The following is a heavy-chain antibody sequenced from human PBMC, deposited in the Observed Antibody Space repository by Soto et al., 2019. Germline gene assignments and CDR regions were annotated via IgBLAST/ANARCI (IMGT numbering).Heavy chain of an antibody. Sequence: VQLVESGGGVVQPGRSLRLSCAASGFTFSDYAMHWVRQAPGKGLEWVAVVSHDGRNTHYADSVKGRFTISRDSSKNTVSLELTSLSAEDTAVYYCAKGGRQWLVTSDFNYLGQGALVTVSS. V-gene: IGHV3-30*18. CDR3: AKGGRQWLVTSDFNY. D-gene: IGHD6-19*01. CDR1: GFTFSDYA. J-gene: IGHJ4*02. CDR2: VSHDGRNT.